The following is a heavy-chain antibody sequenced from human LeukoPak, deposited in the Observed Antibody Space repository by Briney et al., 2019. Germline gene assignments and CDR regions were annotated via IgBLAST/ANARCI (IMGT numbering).Heavy chain of an antibody. CDR3: ARHGYSYGIDY. CDR2: IYYSGST. Sequence: PSETLSLTCTVSGGSISSYYWSWIRQPPGKGLEWIGYIYYSGSTNYNPSLKSRVTISVDTSKNQFSLKLSSVTAADTAVYYCARHGYSYGIDYWGQGALVTVSS. J-gene: IGHJ4*02. V-gene: IGHV4-59*08. D-gene: IGHD5-18*01. CDR1: GGSISSYY.